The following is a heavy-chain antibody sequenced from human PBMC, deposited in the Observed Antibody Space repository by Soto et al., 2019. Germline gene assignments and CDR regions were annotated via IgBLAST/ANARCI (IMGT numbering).Heavy chain of an antibody. J-gene: IGHJ1*01. D-gene: IGHD6-13*01. CDR3: ARGRIAAAGTSEYFQY. CDR1: GESLRDYY. Sequence: QVQLQQWGAGPLKSSETLSLTCAVYGESLRDYYWSWIRQPPGKGLEWIGEINSGSASYNPSLRSRVTISLDTSKNQFSRKLSSVTAADTAVYYCARGRIAAAGTSEYFQYWGQGTLVTVSS. V-gene: IGHV4-34*01. CDR2: INSGSA.